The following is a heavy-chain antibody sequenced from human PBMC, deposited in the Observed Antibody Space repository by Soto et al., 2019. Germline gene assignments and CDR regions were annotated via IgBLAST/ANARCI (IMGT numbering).Heavy chain of an antibody. CDR2: IYPGDSDT. Sequence: PGESLKISCKGSGYSFTTYWIGWVRQMPGKGLEWMGIIYPGDSDTRYSPSFQGQVTISADKSISTAYLQWSSLKASDTAMYYCGAEAAGYTRNFDYWGQGTLVTVSS. D-gene: IGHD6-13*01. CDR1: GYSFTTYW. V-gene: IGHV5-51*01. CDR3: GAEAAGYTRNFDY. J-gene: IGHJ4*02.